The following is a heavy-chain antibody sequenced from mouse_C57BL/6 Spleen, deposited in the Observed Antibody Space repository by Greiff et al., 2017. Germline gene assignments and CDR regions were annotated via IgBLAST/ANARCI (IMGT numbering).Heavy chain of an antibody. Sequence: QVHVKQPGAELVMPGASVKLSCKASGYTFTSYWMHWVKQRPGQGLEWIGEIDPSDSYTNYNQKFKGKSTLTVDKSSSTAYMQLSSLTSEDSAVYYCARWLTGDYYARDYWGQGTSVTVSS. CDR2: IDPSDSYT. CDR3: ARWLTGDYYARDY. V-gene: IGHV1-69*01. D-gene: IGHD4-1*01. J-gene: IGHJ4*01. CDR1: GYTFTSYW.